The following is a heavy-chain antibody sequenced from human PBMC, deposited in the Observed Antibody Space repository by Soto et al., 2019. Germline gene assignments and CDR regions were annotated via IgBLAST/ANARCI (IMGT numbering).Heavy chain of an antibody. CDR2: IYYSGST. Sequence: QVQLQESGPGLVKPSETLSLTCTVSGGSISSYYWSWIRQPPGKGLEWIGYIYYSGSTNYNPSLKSLLTTSVDTSKNQFSLKLSSATAADTAVYYCARRYGSCFDYWGQGTLVTVSA. J-gene: IGHJ4*02. V-gene: IGHV4-59*08. CDR1: GGSISSYY. CDR3: ARRYGSCFDY. D-gene: IGHD5-18*01.